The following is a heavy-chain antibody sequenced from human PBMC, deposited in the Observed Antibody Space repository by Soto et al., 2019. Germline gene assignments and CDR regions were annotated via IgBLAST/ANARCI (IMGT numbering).Heavy chain of an antibody. CDR3: ARERTGTTSMDV. Sequence: ASVKVSCKASGYTFTSNDINWVRQATGQGLEWMGWMNPNSGNTGYAQKFQGRVTMTRNTSISTAYMELSSLRSEDTAVYYCARERTGTTSMDVWGQGTTVTVSS. CDR2: MNPNSGNT. J-gene: IGHJ6*02. V-gene: IGHV1-8*01. CDR1: GYTFTSND. D-gene: IGHD1-1*01.